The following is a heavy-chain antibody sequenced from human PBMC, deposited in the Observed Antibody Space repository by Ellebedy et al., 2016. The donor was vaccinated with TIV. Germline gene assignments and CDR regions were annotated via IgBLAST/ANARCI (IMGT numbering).Heavy chain of an antibody. CDR2: IFWNDDK. J-gene: IGHJ4*02. Sequence: SGPTLVKPTQTLTLTCTFSGFSLTTSGVGVGWVRQPPGKALEWLALIFWNDDKRYSPSLKSRLTITKDTSKNQAVLTMTNMDPVDTATYFCARGSLDYWGQGTLVTVSS. CDR1: GFSLTTSGVG. D-gene: IGHD2-15*01. CDR3: ARGSLDY. V-gene: IGHV2-5*01.